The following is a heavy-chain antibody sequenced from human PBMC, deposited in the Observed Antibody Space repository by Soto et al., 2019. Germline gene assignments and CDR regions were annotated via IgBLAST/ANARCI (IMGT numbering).Heavy chain of an antibody. CDR2: GFHNGNT. CDR3: ATAPNSTVVLVS. J-gene: IGHJ4*02. CDR1: GDSLSNDNW. Sequence: QVQLQESGPRLVKPSGTLSLTCAVSGDSLSNDNWWTWVRQAPGKGLEWIGEGFHNGNTNYNPSLESRVTISLDKSKNRFSLTMTSVTAAETAIYYCATAPNSTVVLVSWGQGTLVTVSS. V-gene: IGHV4-4*02. D-gene: IGHD2-21*01.